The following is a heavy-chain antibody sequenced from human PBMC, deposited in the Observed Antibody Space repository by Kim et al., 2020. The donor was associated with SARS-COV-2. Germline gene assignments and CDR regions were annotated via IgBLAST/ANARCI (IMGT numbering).Heavy chain of an antibody. Sequence: GGSLRLSCAASGFTFSNAWMSWVRQAPGKGLEWVGRIKSNTDGGTTDYSATVKGRFTISRDDTKITLYLQMNSLKAEDTAVYYCTTDLDYGGPYYYYYGLDVWGQGTTVTVSS. J-gene: IGHJ6*02. CDR2: IKSNTDGGTT. CDR1: GFTFSNAW. CDR3: TTDLDYGGPYYYYYGLDV. D-gene: IGHD4-17*01. V-gene: IGHV3-15*01.